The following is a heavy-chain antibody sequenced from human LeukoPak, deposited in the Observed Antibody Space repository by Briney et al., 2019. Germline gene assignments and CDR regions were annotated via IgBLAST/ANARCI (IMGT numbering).Heavy chain of an antibody. V-gene: IGHV3-30*03. Sequence: PGGSLRLSCAASGFTFSSYGMHWVRQAPGQGLEWVAVISHDGSNKNYADSVKGRFTISRDNSKNTVFLQMNSVRAEDTAVYYCARDQRSNYAFDIWGQGTMVTVSS. CDR3: ARDQRSNYAFDI. CDR2: ISHDGSNK. D-gene: IGHD4-11*01. J-gene: IGHJ3*02. CDR1: GFTFSSYG.